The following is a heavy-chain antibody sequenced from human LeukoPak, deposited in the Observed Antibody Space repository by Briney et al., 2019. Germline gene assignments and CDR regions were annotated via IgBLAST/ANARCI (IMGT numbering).Heavy chain of an antibody. Sequence: PSESLSLTCAVSDDSISSGNWWSWVRQPPGKEREWIGEIFHSGDTNYNPSLKSRVTMSVDKSKNQFSLTLNSVTAADTAVYYCARHAHHGDHGYWGQGNLVTVSS. CDR3: ARHAHHGDHGY. V-gene: IGHV4-4*02. CDR1: DDSISSGNW. CDR2: IFHSGDT. D-gene: IGHD2-21*02. J-gene: IGHJ4*02.